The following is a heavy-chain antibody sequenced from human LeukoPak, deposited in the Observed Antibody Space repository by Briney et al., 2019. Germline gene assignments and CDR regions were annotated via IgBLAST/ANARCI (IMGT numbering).Heavy chain of an antibody. CDR1: GGSISSGSYY. Sequence: SETLSLTCTVSGGSISSGSYYWSWIRQPPGKGLEWIGYIYYSGSTNYNPSLKSRVTISVDTSKNQFSLKLSSVTAADTAVYYCARNGRMSVAFDIWGQGTMVTVSS. V-gene: IGHV4-61*01. CDR2: IYYSGST. CDR3: ARNGRMSVAFDI. D-gene: IGHD2-8*01. J-gene: IGHJ3*02.